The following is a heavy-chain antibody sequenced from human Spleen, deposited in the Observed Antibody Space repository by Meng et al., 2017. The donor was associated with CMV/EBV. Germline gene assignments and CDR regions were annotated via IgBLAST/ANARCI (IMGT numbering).Heavy chain of an antibody. Sequence: QVQLEQSGAEVKKPGASVKVSCKASGYTFTTYFIHWVRQAPGQGLEWMGIINPNSGGTNYAQKFQGRVTMNSDTSIKTGYMELSRLTSDDTAVYYCAIGDYGPLDYWGQGTLVTVSS. CDR2: INPNSGGT. J-gene: IGHJ4*02. CDR1: GYTFTTYF. D-gene: IGHD4-17*01. V-gene: IGHV1-2*02. CDR3: AIGDYGPLDY.